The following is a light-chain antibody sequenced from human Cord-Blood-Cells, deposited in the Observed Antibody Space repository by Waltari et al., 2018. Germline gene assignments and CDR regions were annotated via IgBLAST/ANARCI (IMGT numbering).Light chain of an antibody. V-gene: IGKV3-15*01. Sequence: EIVMTQSPATLSVSPGERATLSCRASQSVSSNLAWYQQKPGQAPRLLIYGASTRATGIPARFSGSGSGTEFTLTISSLHSEDFAVYYCQQYNNWPYTFGQGTKLGIK. CDR1: QSVSSN. J-gene: IGKJ2*01. CDR2: GAS. CDR3: QQYNNWPYT.